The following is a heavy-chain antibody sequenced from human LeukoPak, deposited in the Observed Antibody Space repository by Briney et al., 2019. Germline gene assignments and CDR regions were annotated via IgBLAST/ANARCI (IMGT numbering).Heavy chain of an antibody. CDR3: ARQFANYMAY. D-gene: IGHD5-24*01. J-gene: IGHJ4*02. CDR1: GDSVSSNIAA. CDR2: TYYRSKWYN. Sequence: SQTLSLTCAISGDSVSSNIAAWQWIRTSPSRGLEWLGRTYYRSKWYNEYAVSVKSRIIINPDASKNQFSLQLNSVTPEDTAVYYCARQFANYMAYWGQGTLVTVSS. V-gene: IGHV6-1*01.